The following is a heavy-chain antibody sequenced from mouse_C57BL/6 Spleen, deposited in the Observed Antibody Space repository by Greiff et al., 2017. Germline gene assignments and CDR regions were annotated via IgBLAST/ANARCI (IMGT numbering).Heavy chain of an antibody. D-gene: IGHD2-4*01. V-gene: IGHV5-17*01. J-gene: IGHJ4*01. CDR1: GFTFSDYG. CDR3: ARSSIYYDCDGYAMDY. CDR2: ISSGSSTI. Sequence: EVMLVESGGGLVKPGGSLKLSCAASGFTFSDYGMHWVRQAPEKGLEWVAYISSGSSTIYYADTVKGRFTISRDNAKNTLFLQMTSLRSEDTAMYYCARSSIYYDCDGYAMDYWGQGTSVTVSS.